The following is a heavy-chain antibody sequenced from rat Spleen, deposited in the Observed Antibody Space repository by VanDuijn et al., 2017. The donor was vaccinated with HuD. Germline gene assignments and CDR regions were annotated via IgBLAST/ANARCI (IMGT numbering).Heavy chain of an antibody. CDR2: ITPDGSTT. D-gene: IGHD5-1*01. CDR1: GFSFSSNW. V-gene: IGHV5-35*01. CDR3: TAGGLGARNWFAY. J-gene: IGHJ3*01. Sequence: EVQLVESGGGLVQPGSPLKLSCAASGFSFSSNWLNWIRPAPGKGLEWVASITPDGSTTYYPDTVKGRFVISKDNAENTGYLQMNRLRSEDTAMYYCTAGGLGARNWFAYWGQGTLVTVSS.